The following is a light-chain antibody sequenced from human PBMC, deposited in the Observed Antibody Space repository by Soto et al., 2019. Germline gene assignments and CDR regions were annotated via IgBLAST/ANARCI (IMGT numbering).Light chain of an antibody. V-gene: IGKV4-1*01. CDR3: QQYYSTPLT. CDR2: WAS. Sequence: DIVMTQSPNSLAVSLGERATLNCKSSQSVLYTSNNKNYLAWYQQKPRQPPKLLIYWASTRESGVPDRFSGSGSGIDFTLTISSLQAEDVAVYYCQQYYSTPLTFGGGTKVEIK. J-gene: IGKJ4*01. CDR1: QSVLYTSNNKNY.